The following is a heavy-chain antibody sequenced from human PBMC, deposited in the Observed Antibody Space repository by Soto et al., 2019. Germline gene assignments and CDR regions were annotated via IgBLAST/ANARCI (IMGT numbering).Heavy chain of an antibody. D-gene: IGHD2-2*01. CDR3: AKCDTSCYAPFDS. CDR1: RFTFSTYA. V-gene: IGHV3-23*01. J-gene: IGHJ4*02. Sequence: GGSLRLSCAASRFTFSTYAMSWVRQAPGKGLEWVSAIIGSGGGTFYADSVKGRFTISRDNSKNTLYLQMNSLRAEDTAVYYCAKCDTSCYAPFDSWGKGTLVTVSS. CDR2: IIGSGGGT.